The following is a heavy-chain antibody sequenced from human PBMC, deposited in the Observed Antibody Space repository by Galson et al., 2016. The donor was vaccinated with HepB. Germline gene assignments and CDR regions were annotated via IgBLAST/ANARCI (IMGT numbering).Heavy chain of an antibody. J-gene: IGHJ1*01. CDR1: GYTFTRYY. CDR2: INHNGGST. V-gene: IGHV1-46*01. D-gene: IGHD6-13*01. CDR3: ARASSRDSSSWYGAEYFQH. Sequence: SVKVSCKASGYTFTRYYMHWVRQAPGQGLEWMGTINHNGGSTSYAQNFQGRVTMTRDTSTSTVYMELSSLRSEDTAVYYCARASSRDSSSWYGAEYFQHWGQGTLVTVSS.